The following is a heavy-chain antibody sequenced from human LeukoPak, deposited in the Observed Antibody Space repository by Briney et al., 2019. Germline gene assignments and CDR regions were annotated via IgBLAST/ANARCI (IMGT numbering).Heavy chain of an antibody. D-gene: IGHD1-1*01. Sequence: GGSLRLSCAASGFTFSSYGMHWVRQAPGKGLEWVAVISYDGSNKYYADSVKGRFTISRDNSKNTLYLQMNSLRAEDTAVYYCAKVDYWSPENYFDSWGQGILVTVSS. CDR2: ISYDGSNK. CDR1: GFTFSSYG. J-gene: IGHJ4*02. V-gene: IGHV3-30*18. CDR3: AKVDYWSPENYFDS.